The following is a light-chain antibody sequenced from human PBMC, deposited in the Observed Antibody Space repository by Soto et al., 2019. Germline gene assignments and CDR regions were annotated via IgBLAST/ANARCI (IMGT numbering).Light chain of an antibody. CDR2: AAS. Sequence: DIQMTQSPSSLSASVGDRVTITCRASQGISNYLAWSQQKPGKVPKLLIYAASTLQSGVPSRFSGSGSGTDFTLTISALQPEDVATYYGQKYKSASGLTFGGGTKVEIK. CDR1: QGISNY. J-gene: IGKJ4*01. V-gene: IGKV1-27*01. CDR3: QKYKSASGLT.